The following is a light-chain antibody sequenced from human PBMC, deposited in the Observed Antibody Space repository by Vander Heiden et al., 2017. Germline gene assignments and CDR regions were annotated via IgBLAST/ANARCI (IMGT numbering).Light chain of an antibody. J-gene: IGLJ3*02. CDR1: SSNIGAFYD. CDR3: QSFDTSLSASV. Sequence: QSVLAQPPPVSGAPGQTVTISCTGTSSNIGAFYDVPWYQLVPGTAPKLLIYRDNNRPSGVPDRFSGSKAGSSAFLAITGLQAEDEADYYCQSFDTSLSASVFGGGTKLTVL. CDR2: RDN. V-gene: IGLV1-40*01.